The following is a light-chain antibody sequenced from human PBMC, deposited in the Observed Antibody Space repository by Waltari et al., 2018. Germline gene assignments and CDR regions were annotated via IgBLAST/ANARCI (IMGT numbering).Light chain of an antibody. J-gene: IGKJ4*01. CDR3: QQTDSFPLT. V-gene: IGKV1-12*01. CDR1: QDVSTW. CDR2: AAS. Sequence: DIQMTQSPSSVSASIGDRVTISCRASQDVSTWVAWYQQKPGKAPNLLISAASSLQSGVPSRFSGSGPGTDFTLTISGLQPEDFTIYFCQQTDSFPLTFGGGTKVELK.